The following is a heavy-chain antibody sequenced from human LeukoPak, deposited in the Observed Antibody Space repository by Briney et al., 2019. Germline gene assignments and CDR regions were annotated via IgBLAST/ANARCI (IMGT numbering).Heavy chain of an antibody. V-gene: IGHV1-18*04. CDR1: GYTVTSYG. Sequence: ASVKVSCKASGYTVTSYGIIWVRQAPGQGLEWRRWISAYNGNTNYAQKLQGRVTMTTDTSTRTAYMELRSLRSDDTAVYYCARDWVAAAGTHYYYGMDVWGKGTTVTVSS. CDR3: ARDWVAAAGTHYYYGMDV. CDR2: ISAYNGNT. J-gene: IGHJ6*04. D-gene: IGHD6-13*01.